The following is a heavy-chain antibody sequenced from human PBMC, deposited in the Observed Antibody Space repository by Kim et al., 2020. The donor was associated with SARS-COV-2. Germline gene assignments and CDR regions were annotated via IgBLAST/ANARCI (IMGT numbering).Heavy chain of an antibody. CDR1: GGTFSSYA. J-gene: IGHJ6*02. D-gene: IGHD2-15*01. Sequence: SVKVSCKASGGTFSSYAISWVRQAPGQGLEWMGGIIPIFGTANYAQKFQGRVTITADKSTSTAYMELSSLRSEDTAVYYCARGYCSGGSCYPESYYYGMDVWGQGTPVTVSS. V-gene: IGHV1-69*06. CDR2: IIPIFGTA. CDR3: ARGYCSGGSCYPESYYYGMDV.